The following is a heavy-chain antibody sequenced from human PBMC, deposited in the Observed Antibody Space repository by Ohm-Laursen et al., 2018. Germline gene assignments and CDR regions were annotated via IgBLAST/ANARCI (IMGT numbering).Heavy chain of an antibody. CDR2: IIPIFGTA. Sequence: SVKVSCKVSGGTFSSYAISWVRQAPGQGLEWMGGIIPIFGTANYAQKFQGRVTITADESTSTAYMELSSLRSEDTAVYYCASRADSSGWYGSAFDIWGQGTMVTVSS. V-gene: IGHV1-69*13. D-gene: IGHD6-19*01. J-gene: IGHJ3*02. CDR1: GGTFSSYA. CDR3: ASRADSSGWYGSAFDI.